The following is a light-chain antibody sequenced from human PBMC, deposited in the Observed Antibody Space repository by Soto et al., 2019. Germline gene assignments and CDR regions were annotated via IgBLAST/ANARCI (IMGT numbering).Light chain of an antibody. Sequence: EIVLTQSPGTLSLSPGERATLSCRASQSVSSYLAWYQQKPGQAPRLLIYGASSRATGIPDRFSGSGSGTDFTLTSSRLEPEDFAVYYCQQYGSSPLTFGGGTKVEIK. J-gene: IGKJ4*01. CDR3: QQYGSSPLT. CDR2: GAS. V-gene: IGKV3-20*01. CDR1: QSVSSY.